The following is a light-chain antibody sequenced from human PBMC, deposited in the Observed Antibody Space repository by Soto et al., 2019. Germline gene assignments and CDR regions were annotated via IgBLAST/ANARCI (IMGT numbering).Light chain of an antibody. V-gene: IGKV3-11*01. CDR1: QSIGYY. CDR2: DAS. J-gene: IGKJ1*01. Sequence: EIMLTQSPATLSLSPGERATLSCRASQSIGYYLAWYQEKPGQAPRLLIYDASIRATGIPARFSGSWSGTDFTLTINGLEPEDSAVYYCQQRGNWPPTWTFGQGTKVDIK. CDR3: QQRGNWPPTWT.